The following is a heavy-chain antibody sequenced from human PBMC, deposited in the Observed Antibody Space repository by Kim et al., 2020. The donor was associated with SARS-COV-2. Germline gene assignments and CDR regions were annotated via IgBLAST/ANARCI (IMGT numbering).Heavy chain of an antibody. CDR3: ARGMFRTGFDV. J-gene: IGHJ6*02. D-gene: IGHD3-10*02. V-gene: IGHV3-74*01. CDR1: GFTLRSYW. CDR2: ISGDGIYT. Sequence: GGSLRLSCAASGFTLRSYWINWVRQAPGKGLVWVSRISGDGIYTHSADAVKGRFTVSRDNDDNTVYLQMNSLRAEDTAVYYCARGMFRTGFDVWGQGTTVTVSS.